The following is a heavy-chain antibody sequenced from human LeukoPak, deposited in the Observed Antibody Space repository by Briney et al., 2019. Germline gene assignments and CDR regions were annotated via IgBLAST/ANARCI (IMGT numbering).Heavy chain of an antibody. D-gene: IGHD5-24*01. CDR3: ARDVEGWLQLSRGYALDI. Sequence: GVSLRLSCAACGFTFSSYALHWLRHAPGKGLEGGAVISYDGSNKSYADSVKGRFNISRDNSKNRLYLQMNSLRAEDPAVYYCARDVEGWLQLSRGYALDIWGQGTSVSVPS. CDR1: GFTFSSYA. CDR2: ISYDGSNK. V-gene: IGHV3-30*04. J-gene: IGHJ3*02.